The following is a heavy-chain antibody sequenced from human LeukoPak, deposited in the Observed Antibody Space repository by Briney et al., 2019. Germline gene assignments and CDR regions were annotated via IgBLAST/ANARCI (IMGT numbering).Heavy chain of an antibody. V-gene: IGHV3-7*03. Sequence: GGSLRLSCAVSGLTFSSSWMDWVRQAPGKGLEWVANIKQDGSEKYYVDSVKGRFTISRDNAKNSLYLQMNSLRAEDTAVYYCARALAVAGSPYYYGMDVWGQGTTVTVSS. CDR1: GLTFSSSW. D-gene: IGHD6-19*01. CDR2: IKQDGSEK. CDR3: ARALAVAGSPYYYGMDV. J-gene: IGHJ6*02.